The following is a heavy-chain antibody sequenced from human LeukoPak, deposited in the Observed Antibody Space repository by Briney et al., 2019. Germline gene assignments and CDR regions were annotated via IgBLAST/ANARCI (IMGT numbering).Heavy chain of an antibody. J-gene: IGHJ4*02. Sequence: PGGSLRLSCAASGFTFSSYGMHWVRQAPGKGLEWVAFVRYDGNKKTYADSVEGRFTISRDNSVNTMYLQMNSLSAEDTAVYYFAKIAKESRGGRVDYWGQGTLVTVSS. CDR2: VRYDGNKK. V-gene: IGHV3-30*02. CDR3: AKIAKESRGGRVDY. D-gene: IGHD6-25*01. CDR1: GFTFSSYG.